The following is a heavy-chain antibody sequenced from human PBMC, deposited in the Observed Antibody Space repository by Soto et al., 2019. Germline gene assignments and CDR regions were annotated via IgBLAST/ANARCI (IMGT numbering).Heavy chain of an antibody. D-gene: IGHD3-22*01. CDR2: ISYGGSNQ. CDR1: GFTFSSHG. V-gene: IGHV3-30*18. J-gene: IGHJ4*02. CDR3: AKLMYSFDSSGFSVDY. Sequence: QARLVESGGGVVQPGRSLRLSCVASGFTFSSHGMQWVRQAPGKGLDWVAFISYGGSNQYYADSVKGRFTISRDDSKNMLYLQMNSLRPEDTAVYYCAKLMYSFDSSGFSVDYWGQGTLATVSS.